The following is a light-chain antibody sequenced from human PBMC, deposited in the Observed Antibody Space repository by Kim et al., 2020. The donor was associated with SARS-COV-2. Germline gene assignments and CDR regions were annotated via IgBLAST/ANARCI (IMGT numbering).Light chain of an antibody. CDR2: NTS. CDR3: LLSYSGGRV. V-gene: IGLV7-46*01. CDR1: TGVVTGGHY. Sequence: PGGTITPPSCSSTGVVTGGHYPYWFEQKAGQAPRTLIYNTSNKNSWTPARFSGSLLGDKAALTLSGAQPEDEADYYCLLSYSGGRVFGGGTQMTVL. J-gene: IGLJ2*01.